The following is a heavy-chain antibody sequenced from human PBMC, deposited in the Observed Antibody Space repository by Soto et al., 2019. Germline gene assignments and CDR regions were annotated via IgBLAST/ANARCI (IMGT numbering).Heavy chain of an antibody. J-gene: IGHJ4*02. CDR2: ISAYNGNT. Sequence: QVQLVQSGAEVKMPGASVKVSCKASDFTFNAYGFLWVRQAPGEGLEWMGWISAYNGNTNHAQKFQDRVTMTTDKSTNTAHMELRRLRSDDTAVYYCGRAANSHGWPWDPPDYWGQGTLVTVSS. V-gene: IGHV1-18*01. CDR1: DFTFNAYG. CDR3: GRAANSHGWPWDPPDY. D-gene: IGHD6-19*01.